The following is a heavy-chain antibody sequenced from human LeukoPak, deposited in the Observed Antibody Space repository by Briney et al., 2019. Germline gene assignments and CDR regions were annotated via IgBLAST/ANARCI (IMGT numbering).Heavy chain of an antibody. D-gene: IGHD6-19*01. CDR3: ARLYRGYSSGWSALSPYYYYGMDV. CDR2: TYYTSNAYN. V-gene: IGHV6-1*01. J-gene: IGHJ6*02. CDR1: GDSISSNSSA. Sequence: SQTLSLTCSVSGDSISSNSSAWHWIRQSPTRSLEIMARTYYTSNAYNVYAVAVITAIKIKPTTSTNQFSLQLNSVTPEDTAVYYCARLYRGYSSGWSALSPYYYYGMDVWGQGTTVTVSS.